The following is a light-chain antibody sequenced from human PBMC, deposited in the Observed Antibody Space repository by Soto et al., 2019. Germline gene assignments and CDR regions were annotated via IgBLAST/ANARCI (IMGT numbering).Light chain of an antibody. Sequence: DIVLTQSPDSLAVSLGERATINCKSSQSVLYSSNNKNYLAWYQQKPGQPPKLLIYWAATRESGVPERFSGSGSGTHFTLTISSLQAEDGAAYYCQHSSSTLWTFGQRTKVEIK. V-gene: IGKV4-1*01. CDR3: QHSSSTLWT. J-gene: IGKJ1*01. CDR1: QSVLYSSNNKNY. CDR2: WAA.